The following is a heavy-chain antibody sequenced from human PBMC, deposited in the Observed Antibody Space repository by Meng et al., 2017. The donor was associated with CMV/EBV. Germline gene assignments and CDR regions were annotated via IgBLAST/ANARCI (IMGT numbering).Heavy chain of an antibody. CDR1: GFTFSSYW. CDR2: INSDGSST. D-gene: IGHD3-22*01. Sequence: GESLKISCAASGFTFSSYWMHWVRQAPGKGLVWVSRINSDGSSTSYADSVKGRFTISRDNAKNSLYLQMNSLRAEDTAVYYCARDELYYYDSSGYKFDYWGQGTLVTVSS. CDR3: ARDELYYYDSSGYKFDY. V-gene: IGHV3-74*01. J-gene: IGHJ4*02.